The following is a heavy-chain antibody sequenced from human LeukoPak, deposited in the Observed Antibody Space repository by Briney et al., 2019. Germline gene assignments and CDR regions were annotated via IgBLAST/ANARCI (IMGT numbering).Heavy chain of an antibody. CDR1: GDSINSGSYY. J-gene: IGHJ4*02. V-gene: IGHV4-39*01. Sequence: SETLSLTCTVSGDSINSGSYYWVWIRQPPGKGLEWIGSIYYSGSTYYNPSLKSRVTISVDTSKIQFSLRLSSVTAADTAVYYCARLGVFGVVSDSWGQGILVTVSS. CDR3: ARLGVFGVVSDS. D-gene: IGHD3-3*01. CDR2: IYYSGST.